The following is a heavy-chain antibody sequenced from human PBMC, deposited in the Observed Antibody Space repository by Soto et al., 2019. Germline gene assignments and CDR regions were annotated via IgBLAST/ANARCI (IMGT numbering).Heavy chain of an antibody. CDR2: IYYSGST. Sequence: QVQLQESGPGLVKPSQTLSLTCTVSGGSISSGGYYWSWIRQHPGKGLEWIGYIYYSGSTYYNPSLKTRVTISVDRSKNQFSLKLSSVTGTDRAVFCCTRERIAVAGSTGNHYFDYWGQGTLVTVSS. D-gene: IGHD6-19*01. V-gene: IGHV4-31*03. CDR3: TRERIAVAGSTGNHYFDY. J-gene: IGHJ4*02. CDR1: GGSISSGGYY.